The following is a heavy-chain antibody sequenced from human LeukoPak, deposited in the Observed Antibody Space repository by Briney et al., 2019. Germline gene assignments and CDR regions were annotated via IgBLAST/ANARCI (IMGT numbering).Heavy chain of an antibody. Sequence: SQTLSLTCTVSGGSISSGGYYWSWLRQHPGKGLEWIGYIYYSGSTYYNPSLKSRVTISVDTSKNQFSLKLSSVTAADTAVYYCARDLIRGVFDYWGQGTLVTVSS. J-gene: IGHJ4*02. CDR3: ARDLIRGVFDY. CDR1: GGSISSGGYY. D-gene: IGHD3-10*01. V-gene: IGHV4-31*03. CDR2: IYYSGST.